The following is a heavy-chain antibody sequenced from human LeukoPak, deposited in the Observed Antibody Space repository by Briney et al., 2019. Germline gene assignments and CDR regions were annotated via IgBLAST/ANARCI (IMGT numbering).Heavy chain of an antibody. CDR3: TTDPGYSSSWYDWFDP. D-gene: IGHD6-13*01. V-gene: IGHV3-53*01. CDR1: GFTVSSNY. CDR2: IYSGGST. Sequence: GGSLRLSCAASGFTVSSNYMTWVRQAPGKGLEWVSVIYSGGSTYYADSVKGRFTISRDNSKNTLYLQMNSLRAEDTAVYYCTTDPGYSSSWYDWFDPWGQGTLVTVSS. J-gene: IGHJ5*02.